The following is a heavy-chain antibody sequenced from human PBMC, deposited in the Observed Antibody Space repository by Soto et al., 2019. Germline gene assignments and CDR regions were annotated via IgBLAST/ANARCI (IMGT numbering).Heavy chain of an antibody. Sequence: KTSETLSLTCAVSGRSISDSNWCTWVRQPPGKGLEWLGEIYHSGSTNYNPSLESRVTISIDKSKNLFSLNLTPVTAADTAVYFCSRLSPWTGIDYWGQGTLVTVSS. D-gene: IGHD3-9*01. V-gene: IGHV4-4*02. CDR3: SRLSPWTGIDY. J-gene: IGHJ4*02. CDR1: GRSISDSNW. CDR2: IYHSGST.